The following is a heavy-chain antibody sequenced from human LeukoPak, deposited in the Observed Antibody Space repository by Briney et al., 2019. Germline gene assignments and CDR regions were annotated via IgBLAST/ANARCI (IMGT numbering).Heavy chain of an antibody. J-gene: IGHJ6*03. CDR1: GYTFTSYD. D-gene: IGHD4-11*01. Sequence: AAVKVSCKASGYTFTSYDINWVRQATRQGREWMGWMNPNSGNTGYAQKFQGRVTMTRNTSISTAYVELSSLRSEDTAVYCCARRDSNYYYYYYMDVWGKGTTVTVSS. CDR3: ARRDSNYYYYYYMDV. V-gene: IGHV1-8*01. CDR2: MNPNSGNT.